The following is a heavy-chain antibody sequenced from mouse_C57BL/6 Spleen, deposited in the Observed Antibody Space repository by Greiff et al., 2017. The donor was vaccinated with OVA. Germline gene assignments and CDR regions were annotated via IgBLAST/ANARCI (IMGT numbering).Heavy chain of an antibody. D-gene: IGHD3-3*01. CDR2: ISDGGSYT. CDR1: GFTFSSYA. J-gene: IGHJ2*01. V-gene: IGHV5-4*01. CDR3: ARDRGTVFDY. Sequence: EVKVVESGGGLVKPGGSLKLSCAASGFTFSSYAMSWVRQTPEKRLEWVATISDGGSYTYYPDNVKGRFTISRDNAKNNLYLQMSQLKSEDTAMYYCARDRGTVFDYWGQGTTLTVSA.